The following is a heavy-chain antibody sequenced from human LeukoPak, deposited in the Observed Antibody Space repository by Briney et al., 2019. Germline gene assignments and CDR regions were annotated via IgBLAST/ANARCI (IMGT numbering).Heavy chain of an antibody. CDR1: GGTFSSYA. CDR2: IIPIFGTA. V-gene: IGHV1-69*13. D-gene: IGHD3-3*01. CDR3: APTRDYDFRSGGWFDP. Sequence: SVKVSCKASGGTFSSYAISWVRQAPGQGLEWMGGIIPIFGTANYAQKFQGRVTITADESTSTAYMELGSLRSEDTAVYYCAPTRDYDFRSGGWFDPWGQGTLVTVSS. J-gene: IGHJ5*02.